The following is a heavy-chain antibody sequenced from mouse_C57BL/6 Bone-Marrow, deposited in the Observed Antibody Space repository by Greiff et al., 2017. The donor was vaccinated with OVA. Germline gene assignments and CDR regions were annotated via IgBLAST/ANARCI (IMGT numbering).Heavy chain of an antibody. V-gene: IGHV2-2*01. CDR1: GFSLTSYC. CDR3: ARRSYYCNHFWFAY. CDR2: IWSGGST. J-gene: IGHJ3*01. Sequence: VQLQQSGPGLVQPSPSLSITCTVSGFSLTSYCVHWVRQSPGKGLEWLGVIWSGGSTDYNAAFISRLSISKDNSKSQVFFKKNSMQADDTAIYYCARRSYYCNHFWFAYWGQGTLVTVSA. D-gene: IGHD2-1*01.